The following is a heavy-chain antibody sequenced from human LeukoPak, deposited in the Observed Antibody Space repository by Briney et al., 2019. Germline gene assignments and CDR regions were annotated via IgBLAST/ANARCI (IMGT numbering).Heavy chain of an antibody. CDR3: TRASWIQLAYYYYLDV. D-gene: IGHD5-18*01. V-gene: IGHV3-73*01. J-gene: IGHJ6*03. Sequence: GGSLRLSCAASGFTFSGSAMHWVRQASGKGLEWVGRIRSKANSYATAYAASVKGRFTISRDDSKNTAYLQMNSLKTEDTAVYCCTRASWIQLAYYYYLDVWGKGTTVTVSS. CDR2: IRSKANSYAT. CDR1: GFTFSGSA.